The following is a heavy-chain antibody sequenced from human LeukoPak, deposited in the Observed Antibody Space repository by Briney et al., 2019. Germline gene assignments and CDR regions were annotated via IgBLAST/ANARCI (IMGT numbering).Heavy chain of an antibody. D-gene: IGHD1-1*01. CDR1: GYNFTTYW. V-gene: IGHV5-51*01. CDR3: ARHFILVVPSSLRIGTYSYYKDV. J-gene: IGHJ6*03. Sequence: GESLKISCKGSGYNFTTYWVGWVRQMPGKGLEWMGTIYPGDSDVRYSPSFQGQVTISVDRSISTAYLQWNSLKASDTAIYYCARHFILVVPSSLRIGTYSYYKDVWGKGTTVTVSS. CDR2: IYPGDSDV.